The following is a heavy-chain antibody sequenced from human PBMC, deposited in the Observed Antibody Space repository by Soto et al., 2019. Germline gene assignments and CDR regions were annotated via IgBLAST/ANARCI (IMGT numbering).Heavy chain of an antibody. CDR2: IYYSGST. J-gene: IGHJ3*02. CDR1: GGSISSSSYY. V-gene: IGHV4-39*01. D-gene: IGHD6-25*01. Sequence: SETLSLTCTVSGGSISSSSYYWGWIRQPPGKGLEWIGSIYYSGSTYYNPSLKSRVTISVETSKNQFSLKLSSVTAADTAVYYCARQRRLDAFDIWGQGTMVTVSS. CDR3: ARQRRLDAFDI.